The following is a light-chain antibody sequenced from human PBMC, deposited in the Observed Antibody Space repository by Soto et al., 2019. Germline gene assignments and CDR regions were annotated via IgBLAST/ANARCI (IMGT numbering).Light chain of an antibody. CDR1: QSVSTTY. CDR3: QQYGSLPRT. Sequence: EVVLTQSPGTLSLSPGERATLSCRASQSVSTTYLAWYQQKPGQAPSLLIYAASGRATGIPDRFSGSGSGTDFTLTINRLEPEDFAVYFCQQYGSLPRTFGQGTKLEIK. CDR2: AAS. J-gene: IGKJ2*01. V-gene: IGKV3-20*01.